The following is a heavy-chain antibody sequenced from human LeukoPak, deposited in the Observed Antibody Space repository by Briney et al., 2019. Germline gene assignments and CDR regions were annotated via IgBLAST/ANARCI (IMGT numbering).Heavy chain of an antibody. CDR3: ARVQGQFLESLFDFHFDY. CDR2: ISYTGDT. Sequence: KPSETLSLTCGVFGGSFSGYSWNWIRQAPGKGLEWIGDISYTGDTNYSPSLKSRVAISMDTSKNQFSLELTSVTAADTAIYYCARVQGQFLESLFDFHFDYWGQGTLVTVSS. V-gene: IGHV4-34*01. J-gene: IGHJ4*02. D-gene: IGHD3-3*01. CDR1: GGSFSGYS.